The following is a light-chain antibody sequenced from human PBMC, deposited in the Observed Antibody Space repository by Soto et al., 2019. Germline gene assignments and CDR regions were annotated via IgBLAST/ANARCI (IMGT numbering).Light chain of an antibody. J-gene: IGLJ2*01. Sequence: QAVVTQEPSLTVSPGGTVTLTCGSSTRAVTSGHYPYWFQQKPGQAPRTLIYDATNRPSWTPARFSGSLLGGKAALTLAAAQPEDEAEYYCLVIYTGVGAVLGGGTKLTVL. V-gene: IGLV7-46*01. CDR2: DAT. CDR1: TRAVTSGHY. CDR3: LVIYTGVGAV.